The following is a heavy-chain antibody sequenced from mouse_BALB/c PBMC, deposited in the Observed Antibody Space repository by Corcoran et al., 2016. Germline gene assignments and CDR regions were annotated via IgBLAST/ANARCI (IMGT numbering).Heavy chain of an antibody. Sequence: EVQLQQSGPELVQPGASVKMSCKASGYTFTSYVMHWVKQKPGQGLEWIGYINPYNDVTKYNEKFKGKATLTSDKSSSTAYMELSSLTSEDSAVYYCARNYYGSTYVFAYCGQGTLVTVSA. V-gene: IGHV1S136*01. CDR1: GYTFTSYV. CDR3: ARNYYGSTYVFAY. J-gene: IGHJ3*01. D-gene: IGHD1-1*01. CDR2: INPYNDVT.